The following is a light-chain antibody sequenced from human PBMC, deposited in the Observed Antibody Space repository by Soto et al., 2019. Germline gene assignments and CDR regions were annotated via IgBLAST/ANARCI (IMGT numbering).Light chain of an antibody. CDR1: SSDVGGYNF. CDR3: CSYRGTSTLYV. V-gene: IGLV2-11*01. Sequence: QSALTQPRSVSGSPGQSVTISCTGTSSDVGGYNFVSWYQQYPGKAPKLLIYDVTKRPSGVPDRFSGSKSANTASLTISGLQTEDEADHYCCSYRGTSTLYVFGTGTKVTVL. J-gene: IGLJ1*01. CDR2: DVT.